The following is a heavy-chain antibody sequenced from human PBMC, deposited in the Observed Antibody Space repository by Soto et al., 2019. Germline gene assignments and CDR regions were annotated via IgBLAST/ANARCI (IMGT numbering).Heavy chain of an antibody. Sequence: PSQTLSLTCAISGYSVSSNSAAWDWIRQSQSRGLEWLGRTFYRSKWYNEYAVSVKSRITINPDTSKNQFSLQLNSVTPEDTAVYFCSSRHPASKKIDSWGLEAVLTISA. CDR1: GYSVSSNSAA. V-gene: IGHV6-1*01. CDR3: SSRHPASKKIDS. CDR2: TFYRSKWYN. D-gene: IGHD6-6*01. J-gene: IGHJ5*01.